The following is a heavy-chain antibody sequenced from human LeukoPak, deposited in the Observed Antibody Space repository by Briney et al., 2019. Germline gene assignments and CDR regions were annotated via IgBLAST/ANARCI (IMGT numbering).Heavy chain of an antibody. D-gene: IGHD3-3*01. V-gene: IGHV3-7*01. CDR1: GFSFSTYW. Sequence: GGSLRLSCAASGFSFSTYWMNWVRQAPGRGLEWVANIKQDGGEKYYVDSVKGRFTISRDNAKNSLYLQLNSLRAEDTAVYYCARRVRSGFFDNWGQGTLVTVSS. CDR3: ARRVRSGFFDN. CDR2: IKQDGGEK. J-gene: IGHJ4*02.